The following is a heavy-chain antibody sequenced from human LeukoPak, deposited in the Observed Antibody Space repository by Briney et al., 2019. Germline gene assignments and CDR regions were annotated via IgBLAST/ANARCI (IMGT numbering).Heavy chain of an antibody. J-gene: IGHJ4*02. CDR2: IYYSGST. CDR3: ARDHSTTVTTLDY. D-gene: IGHD4-17*01. CDR1: GGSISSYY. V-gene: IGHV4-59*12. Sequence: PSETLSLTCTVSGGSISSYYWSWIRQPPGKGLEWIGYIYYSGSTNYNPSLKSRVTISVDKSKNQFSLKLSSVTAADTAVYYCARDHSTTVTTLDYWGQGTLVTVSS.